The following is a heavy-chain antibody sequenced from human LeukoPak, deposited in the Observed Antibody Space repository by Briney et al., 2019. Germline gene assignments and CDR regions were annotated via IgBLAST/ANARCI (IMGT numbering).Heavy chain of an antibody. V-gene: IGHV5-51*01. Sequence: GESLKISCKGSGYSFTSYWIGWVRQMPGKGLEWMGIIWPGDSDTRYSPSFQGQVTISVDKSINTAYLQWSSLKASDTAMYYCARPRIAAAGYAFDIWGQGTMVTVSS. CDR2: IWPGDSDT. CDR3: ARPRIAAAGYAFDI. D-gene: IGHD6-13*01. CDR1: GYSFTSYW. J-gene: IGHJ3*02.